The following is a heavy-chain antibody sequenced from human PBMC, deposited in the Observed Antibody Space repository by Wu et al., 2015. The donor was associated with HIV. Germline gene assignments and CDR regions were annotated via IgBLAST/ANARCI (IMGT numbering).Heavy chain of an antibody. CDR2: ISAYNGNT. V-gene: IGHV1-18*01. CDR1: GYTFTSYG. J-gene: IGHJ3*02. CDR3: ARDLCGGDCYHLWAFDI. Sequence: QVQLVQSGAEVKKPGASVKVSCKASGYTFTSYGISWVRQAPGQGLEWMGWISAYNGNTNYAQKLQGRVTMTTDTSTSTAYMELRSLRSDDTAVYYCARDLCGGDCYHLWAFDIWGQGTMVTVSS. D-gene: IGHD2-21*01.